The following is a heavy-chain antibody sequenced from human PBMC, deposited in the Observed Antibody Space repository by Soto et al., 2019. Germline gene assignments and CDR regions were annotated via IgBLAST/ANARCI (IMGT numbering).Heavy chain of an antibody. D-gene: IGHD3-10*01. CDR2: IYSGGST. CDR3: ARAPGGKEVLWFVESQAAFDI. Sequence: EVQLVESGGGLVQPGGSLRLSCAASGFTVSSNYMSWVRQAPGKGLEWVAVIYSGGSTYYADSVKGRFTISRDNSKNTLYLQMNSLRAEDTAVYYCARAPGGKEVLWFVESQAAFDIWGQGTMVTVSS. J-gene: IGHJ3*02. CDR1: GFTVSSNY. V-gene: IGHV3-66*01.